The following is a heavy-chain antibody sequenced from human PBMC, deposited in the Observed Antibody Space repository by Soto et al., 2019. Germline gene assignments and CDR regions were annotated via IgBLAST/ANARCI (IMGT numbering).Heavy chain of an antibody. Sequence: TYTVSYGNVVNYGCRCILQSPGKGLEWIGYIYYSGSTKYKPSLKSRVTISVDTSKNQFSLKVSSATAADTAVYYCERHYNRQYGLSVFDFRG. V-gene: IGHV4-59*08. D-gene: IGHD3-10*01. CDR2: IYYSGST. J-gene: IGHJ4*01. CDR1: YGNVVNYG. CDR3: ERHYNRQYGLSVFDF.